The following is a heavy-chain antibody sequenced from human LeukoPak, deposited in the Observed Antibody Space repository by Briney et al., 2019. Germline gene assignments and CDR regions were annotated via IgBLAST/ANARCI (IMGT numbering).Heavy chain of an antibody. CDR2: IYSGGST. J-gene: IGHJ6*03. CDR3: ARDLGGSGSYPSYYYYMDA. CDR1: GFTVSSNY. V-gene: IGHV3-53*01. Sequence: RGSLRLSCAASGFTVSSNYMSWVRQAPGKGLEWVSVIYSGGSTYYADSAKGRFTISRDNSKNTLYLQMNSLRAEDTAVYYCARDLGGSGSYPSYYYYMDAWGKGTTVTVSS. D-gene: IGHD3-10*01.